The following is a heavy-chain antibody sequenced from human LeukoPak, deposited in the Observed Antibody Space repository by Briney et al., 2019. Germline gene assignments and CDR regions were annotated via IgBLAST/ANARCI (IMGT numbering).Heavy chain of an antibody. CDR2: INPNSGGT. V-gene: IGHV1-2*04. Sequence: ASVKVSCKASGYTFTSYDINWVRQATGQGLEWMGWINPNSGGTNYAQKFQGWVTMTRDTSISTAYMELSRLRSDDTAVYYCAGHWGSNDAFDIWGQGTMVTVSS. D-gene: IGHD7-27*01. CDR1: GYTFTSYD. CDR3: AGHWGSNDAFDI. J-gene: IGHJ3*02.